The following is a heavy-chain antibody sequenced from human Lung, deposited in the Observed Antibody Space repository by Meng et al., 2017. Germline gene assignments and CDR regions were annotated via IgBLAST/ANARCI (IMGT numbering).Heavy chain of an antibody. CDR2: IRGSAGIS. CDR3: VKNLVPARMNV. CDR1: GFTLSTNT. Sequence: GESLKISCVVSGFTLSTNTMSWVRQAPGKGLEWVSLIRGSAGISTYTDSVKGRFTISRDNSKNTLYLQMNSLRDEDTAVYYCVKNLVPARMNVWGQGTMVTVSS. J-gene: IGHJ4*02. V-gene: IGHV3-23*01.